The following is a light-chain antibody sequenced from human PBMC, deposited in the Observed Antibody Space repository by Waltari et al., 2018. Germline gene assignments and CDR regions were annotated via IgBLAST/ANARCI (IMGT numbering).Light chain of an antibody. CDR3: CSYAGIYTYV. CDR2: DVT. V-gene: IGLV2-11*01. Sequence: QSALTQPRSVSGSPGQSVTISCTGTSSDVGGFNYVSWFQQHPGEAPKLIIYDVTKRPSGVPGRFSGSKSGNTASLTISGLQAEDDSDYYCCSYAGIYTYVFGTGTKVTVL. CDR1: SSDVGGFNY. J-gene: IGLJ1*01.